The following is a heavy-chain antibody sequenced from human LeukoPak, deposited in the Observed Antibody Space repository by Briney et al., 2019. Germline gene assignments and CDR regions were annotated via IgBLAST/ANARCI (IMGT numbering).Heavy chain of an antibody. Sequence: HGGSLRLSCAASGFTVSSNYMSWVRRAPGKGLECVSVIYSGGSTYYADSVKGRFTISRDNSKNTLYLQMNSLRAEDTAVYYCARGAYLDSWGQGTLVTVSS. CDR1: GFTVSSNY. V-gene: IGHV3-53*01. CDR3: ARGAYLDS. J-gene: IGHJ4*02. CDR2: IYSGGST.